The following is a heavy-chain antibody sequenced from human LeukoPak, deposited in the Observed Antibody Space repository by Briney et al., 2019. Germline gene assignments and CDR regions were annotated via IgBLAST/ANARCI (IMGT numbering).Heavy chain of an antibody. V-gene: IGHV3-11*04. J-gene: IGHJ6*03. CDR2: ISSSGSTI. CDR1: GFTFSDYY. CDR3: ARDGGSYYYYYYMDV. Sequence: GGSLRLSCAASGFTFSDYYMSWIRQAPGRGLEWVSYISSSGSTIYYADSVKGRFTISRDNAKNSLYLQMNSLRAEDTAVYYCARDGGSYYYYYYMDVWGKGTTVTVSS. D-gene: IGHD1-26*01.